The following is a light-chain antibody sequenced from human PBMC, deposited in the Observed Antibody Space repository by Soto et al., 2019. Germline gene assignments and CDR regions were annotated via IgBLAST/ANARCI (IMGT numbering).Light chain of an antibody. CDR3: QHLDSFPLA. Sequence: DIQLTQSPSFLSASVGDRVTITCRASQSISSHVAWYRQKSGKAPMLLIYAASTLQSGVPSRFSGSCSGTEFTLTISSLHPEDFATYYWQHLDSFPLAFGGGTTVEI. CDR2: AAS. V-gene: IGKV1-9*01. CDR1: QSISSH. J-gene: IGKJ4*01.